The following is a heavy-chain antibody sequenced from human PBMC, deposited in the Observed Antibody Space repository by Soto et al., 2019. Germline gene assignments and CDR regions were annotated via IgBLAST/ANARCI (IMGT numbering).Heavy chain of an antibody. V-gene: IGHV1-8*01. CDR1: GYTFTSYD. CDR3: AGVVSYYYYHGTDV. D-gene: IGHD6-6*01. J-gene: IGHJ6*02. CDR2: MNPNSGNT. Sequence: QVQLVQCGAEVKKPGASVKVSCKASGYTFTSYDINWVRQATGQGLAWMGWMNPNSGNTGCAQKSQGRVTMTRNTDISTTYMELSRLRAEDTAVYYCAGVVSYYYYHGTDVWGQGTTVTVSS.